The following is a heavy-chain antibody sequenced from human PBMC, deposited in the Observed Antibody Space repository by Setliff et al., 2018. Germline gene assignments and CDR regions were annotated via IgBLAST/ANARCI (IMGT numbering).Heavy chain of an antibody. CDR2: IYPGDPQI. Sequence: GESLKISCKDPGYSFSISWIGWVRRMPGKGLDWMGIIYPGDPQIRYSPSFQGQVTISADKSTSTAYLEWSSLKASDTAMYYCVRPSAGYSRPFDVWGQGTMVTVSS. CDR3: VRPSAGYSRPFDV. CDR1: GYSFSISW. J-gene: IGHJ3*01. D-gene: IGHD2-15*01. V-gene: IGHV5-51*01.